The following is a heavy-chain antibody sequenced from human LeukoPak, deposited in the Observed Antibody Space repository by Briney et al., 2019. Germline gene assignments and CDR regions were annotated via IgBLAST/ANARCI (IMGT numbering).Heavy chain of an antibody. CDR3: ARNHPTRYYFDY. Sequence: SETLSLTCAVYGGSFSGYYWSWIRQPPGKGLEWIGEINHSGSTNYNPSLKSRVTISVDTSKNQFSLKLSSVTAADTAVYYCARNHPTRYYFDYWGQGTLVTVSS. D-gene: IGHD2-2*01. CDR1: GGSFSGYY. J-gene: IGHJ4*02. CDR2: INHSGST. V-gene: IGHV4-34*01.